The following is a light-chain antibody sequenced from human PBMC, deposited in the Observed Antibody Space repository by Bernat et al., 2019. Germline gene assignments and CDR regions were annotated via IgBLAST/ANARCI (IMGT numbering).Light chain of an antibody. CDR1: RSDVGAYNY. CDR3: NSVSTTTTPVV. CDR2: DVS. J-gene: IGLJ2*01. Sequence: QSALTQPASVSGSPGQSVTISCTGTRSDVGAYNYVSWYQQLPGKAPKLMIYDVSNRPSGVSNRFSGSKSGNTASLTISGLQAEDEADSFCNSVSTTTTPVVFGGGTKLTVL. V-gene: IGLV2-14*03.